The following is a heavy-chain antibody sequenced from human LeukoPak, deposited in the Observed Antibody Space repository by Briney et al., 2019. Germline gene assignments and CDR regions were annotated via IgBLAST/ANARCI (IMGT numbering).Heavy chain of an antibody. CDR2: IFYSGNT. Sequence: PSETLSLTCSVSGGSTSGYYWGWIRLPPGKGLEWIGSIFYSGNTYDNPSLKSRVTISVDTSKNQFSLKLNSVTAADTAVYYCARHRSKWLQSSFDYWGQGTLVTVSS. V-gene: IGHV4-39*01. CDR1: GGSTSGYY. D-gene: IGHD5-24*01. J-gene: IGHJ4*02. CDR3: ARHRSKWLQSSFDY.